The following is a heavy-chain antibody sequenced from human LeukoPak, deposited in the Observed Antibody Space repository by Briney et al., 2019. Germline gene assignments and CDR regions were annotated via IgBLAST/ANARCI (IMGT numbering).Heavy chain of an antibody. Sequence: GASVKVSCKASGYTFTDYYMHWVRQAPGQGLEWMGWINPNSGGTHYIQKFQDRVTITRDTSASTAYMELSSLRSEDTAVYYCARDLRFGESFWGQGTLVTVSS. D-gene: IGHD3-10*01. CDR3: ARDLRFGESF. V-gene: IGHV1-2*02. CDR1: GYTFTDYY. CDR2: INPNSGGT. J-gene: IGHJ4*02.